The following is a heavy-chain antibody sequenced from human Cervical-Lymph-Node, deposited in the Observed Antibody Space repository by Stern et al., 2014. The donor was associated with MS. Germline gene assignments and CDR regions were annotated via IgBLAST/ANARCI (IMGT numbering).Heavy chain of an antibody. CDR1: GGTFSSSD. D-gene: IGHD3-10*01. CDR2: IIPIIGTA. CDR3: ALGGFGHYFEY. V-gene: IGHV1-69*01. J-gene: IGHJ4*02. Sequence: QVQLVQSGAEVQKPGSSVKVSCRASGGTFSSSDISWVRQAPGQGLEWMGGIIPIIGTANYAQKYQGRITIAADESTSTAYMKLSSLRSEDTAIYYCALGGFGHYFEYWGQGTLVTVSS.